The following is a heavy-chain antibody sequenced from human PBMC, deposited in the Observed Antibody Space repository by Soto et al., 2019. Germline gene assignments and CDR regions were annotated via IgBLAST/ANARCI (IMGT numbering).Heavy chain of an antibody. CDR2: IYTSGST. J-gene: IGHJ4*02. Sequence: KSSETLSLTCTVSGGSISSYYWSWIRQPAGKGLEWIGRIYTSGSTNYNPSLKSRVTMSVDTSKNQFSLKLSSLTAADTAVYYCARDKGYSSFFDYWGQVTLVTVSS. V-gene: IGHV4-4*07. CDR3: ARDKGYSSFFDY. CDR1: GGSISSYY. D-gene: IGHD6-6*01.